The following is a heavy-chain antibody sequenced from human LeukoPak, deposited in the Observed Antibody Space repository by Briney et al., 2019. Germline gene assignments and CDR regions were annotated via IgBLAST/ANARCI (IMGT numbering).Heavy chain of an antibody. Sequence: GGSLRLSCAASGFSFSGSGMHWVRQASGKGLEWVGRIRSRANRYVTVYAASMEGRFTISRDDSQNTAYLEMNSLTTEDAAVYYCTRHSDKYCSGAGCYVNNFYGLDVWGQGTTVIVSS. CDR2: IRSRANRYVT. V-gene: IGHV3-73*01. CDR1: GFSFSGSG. CDR3: TRHSDKYCSGAGCYVNNFYGLDV. J-gene: IGHJ6*02. D-gene: IGHD2-15*01.